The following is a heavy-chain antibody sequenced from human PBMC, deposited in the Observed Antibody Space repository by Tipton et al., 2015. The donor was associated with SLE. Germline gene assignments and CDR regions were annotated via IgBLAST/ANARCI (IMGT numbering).Heavy chain of an antibody. CDR1: GGSFSGYY. CDR2: INHRGST. Sequence: TLSLTCAVYGGSFSGYYWSWIRQPPGKGLEWIGEINHRGSTNYNPYLKSRVTISVDTSKNQFSLKLSSVTAADTAVYYCAREYYDFWSGYYGGNYYYMDAWGKGTTVTVSS. CDR3: AREYYDFWSGYYGGNYYYMDA. D-gene: IGHD3-3*01. V-gene: IGHV4-34*01. J-gene: IGHJ6*03.